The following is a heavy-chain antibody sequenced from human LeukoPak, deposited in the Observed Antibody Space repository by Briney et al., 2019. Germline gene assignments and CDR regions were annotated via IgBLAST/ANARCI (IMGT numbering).Heavy chain of an antibody. D-gene: IGHD1-26*01. J-gene: IGHJ3*02. Sequence: SETLSLTCTVSGGSISSYYWSWIRQPPGKGLEWIGYIYYSGSTYYNPSLKSRVTISVDTSKNQFSLKLGSVTAADTAVYYCARGEVGAAVAFDIWGQGTMVTVSS. V-gene: IGHV4-59*08. CDR3: ARGEVGAAVAFDI. CDR2: IYYSGST. CDR1: GGSISSYY.